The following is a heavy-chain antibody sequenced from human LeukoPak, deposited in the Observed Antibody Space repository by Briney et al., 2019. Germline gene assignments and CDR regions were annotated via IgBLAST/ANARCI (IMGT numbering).Heavy chain of an antibody. CDR2: IYYSGST. CDR1: GGSISSYY. V-gene: IGHV4-59*01. J-gene: IGHJ4*02. D-gene: IGHD4-17*01. CDR3: ASYDDYGDLEDY. Sequence: SETLSLTCTVSGGSISSYYWSWIRQPPGKGLEWIGYIYYSGSTNYNPSLKSRVTISVDTSKNQFSLKLSSVAAADTAVYYCASYDDYGDLEDYWGQGTLVTVSS.